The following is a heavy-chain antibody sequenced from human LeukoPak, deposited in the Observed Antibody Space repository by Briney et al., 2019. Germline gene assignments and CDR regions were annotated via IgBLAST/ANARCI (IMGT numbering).Heavy chain of an antibody. V-gene: IGHV3-23*01. Sequence: GGSLRLSCAASGFTFSSYAMSWVRQAPGKGLEWVSGISGSGGNTYYTDSVKGRFTISRDNSKNTLYPQMSSLRAEDTAVYYCAKDNGDYGFDYWGQGTLATVSS. CDR1: GFTFSSYA. CDR2: ISGSGGNT. CDR3: AKDNGDYGFDY. J-gene: IGHJ4*02. D-gene: IGHD4-17*01.